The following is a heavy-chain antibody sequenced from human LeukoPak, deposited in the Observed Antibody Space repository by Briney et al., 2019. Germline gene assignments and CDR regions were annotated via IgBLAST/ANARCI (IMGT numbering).Heavy chain of an antibody. Sequence: SETLSLTCPVSGGSISSSSYYWGWIRQPPGKGLEWIGSIYYSGSTYYNPSLKSRVTISVDTSKNQFSLKLSSVTAADTAVYYCARHDTIFDYYGSGSPYYFDYWGQGTLVTVSS. CDR3: ARHDTIFDYYGSGSPYYFDY. J-gene: IGHJ4*02. D-gene: IGHD3-10*01. CDR2: IYYSGST. CDR1: GGSISSSSYY. V-gene: IGHV4-39*01.